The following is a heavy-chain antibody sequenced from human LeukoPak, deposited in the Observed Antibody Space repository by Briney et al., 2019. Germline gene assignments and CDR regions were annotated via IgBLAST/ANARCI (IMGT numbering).Heavy chain of an antibody. CDR2: IKKDGSKE. J-gene: IGHJ3*01. CDR3: ARSNPNRNALDL. Sequence: GGSLTLSCAASGFTFNSYLMSWVRQAPGRGLEWVANIKKDGSKESYLDSVKGRITVSRDNAKNSLFLQMNSLRGEDTAVYYCARSNPNRNALDLWGQGTMVTISS. V-gene: IGHV3-7*01. D-gene: IGHD1-14*01. CDR1: GFTFNSYL.